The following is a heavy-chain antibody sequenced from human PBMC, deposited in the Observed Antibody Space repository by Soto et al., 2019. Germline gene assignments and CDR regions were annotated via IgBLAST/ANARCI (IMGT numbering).Heavy chain of an antibody. J-gene: IGHJ4*02. D-gene: IGHD5-12*01. Sequence: GGSLRLSCAASGFTFTNYAMSWVRQAPGRGLEWVSGITGGGSTTYYADSVRGRVTISRDNSKNTLYLQMSSLGAEDTAVYHCAKESRGYNGYVFDSWGQGTLVTVSS. V-gene: IGHV3-23*01. CDR3: AKESRGYNGYVFDS. CDR2: ITGGGSTT. CDR1: GFTFTNYA.